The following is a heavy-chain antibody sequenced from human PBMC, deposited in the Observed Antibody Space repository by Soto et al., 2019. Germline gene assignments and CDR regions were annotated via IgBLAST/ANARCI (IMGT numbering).Heavy chain of an antibody. CDR1: GFTFVNYA. Sequence: EVQLLESGGGLVQPGGSLRLSCAASGFTFVNYAMNWVRQAPGKGLEWVATLSGSGTSTYYADSVKGRFTISRDNSRNTLYLQMNSLRAEDTAVYYCAKVTSNGGWFTPCDYWGQGTLVTVSS. CDR2: LSGSGTST. J-gene: IGHJ4*02. V-gene: IGHV3-23*01. CDR3: AKVTSNGGWFTPCDY. D-gene: IGHD6-19*01.